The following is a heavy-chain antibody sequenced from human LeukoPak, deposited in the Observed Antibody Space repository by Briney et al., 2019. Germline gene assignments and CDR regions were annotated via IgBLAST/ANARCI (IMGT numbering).Heavy chain of an antibody. J-gene: IGHJ4*02. CDR2: IYYSGST. V-gene: IGHV4-59*08. CDR1: GDSISSSY. CDR3: ARGARAGYNLEPFDY. D-gene: IGHD5-24*01. Sequence: SETLSLTCTVSGDSISSSYWSWIRQPPGKGLEWIGYIYYSGSTNYNPSLKSRVTISVDTSKNQFSLKLRSVTAADTAVYYCARGARAGYNLEPFDYWGQGTLVTVSS.